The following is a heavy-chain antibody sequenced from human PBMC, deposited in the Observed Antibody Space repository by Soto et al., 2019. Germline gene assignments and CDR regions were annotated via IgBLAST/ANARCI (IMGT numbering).Heavy chain of an antibody. CDR1: GGSVSSGSYY. J-gene: IGHJ4*02. D-gene: IGHD3-22*01. CDR2: IYYSGST. Sequence: SQTLSLTCTVSGGSVSSGSYYWSWIRQPPGKGLEWIGYIYYSGSTNYNPSLKSRVTISVDTSKNQFSLKLSSVTAADTAVYYCARAPMIVVVNQGAFFDYWGQGTLVTVSS. V-gene: IGHV4-61*01. CDR3: ARAPMIVVVNQGAFFDY.